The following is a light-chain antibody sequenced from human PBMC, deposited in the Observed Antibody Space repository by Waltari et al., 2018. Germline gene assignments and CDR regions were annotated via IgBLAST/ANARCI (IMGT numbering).Light chain of an antibody. V-gene: IGLV2-23*02. J-gene: IGLJ2*01. Sequence: QSALTQPASVSGSPGQSITISCTGTSSDVGSYNLVSWYQQHPGKAHKLVIYEVSKRPSGVSNRFSGSKSGNTASLTISGLQAEDEAAYYCCSYAGSSTFVVFGGGTKLTVL. CDR3: CSYAGSSTFVV. CDR1: SSDVGSYNL. CDR2: EVS.